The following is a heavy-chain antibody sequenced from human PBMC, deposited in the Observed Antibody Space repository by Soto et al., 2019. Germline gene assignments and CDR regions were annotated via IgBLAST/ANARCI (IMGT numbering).Heavy chain of an antibody. D-gene: IGHD3-3*01. CDR3: ASSPWSCYLSDH. V-gene: IGHV3-74*01. CDR2: IKSDGSST. J-gene: IGHJ5*02. Sequence: EVHLVESGGGLVQPGGSLRLSCAASGFTFSSYWMHWVRQVPGKGLVWVSRIKSDGSSTNYADSVECRFTISRDNAQNALYLQINSLRAEDTAVYCCASSPWSCYLSDHRGHGSMVTVSS. CDR1: GFTFSSYW.